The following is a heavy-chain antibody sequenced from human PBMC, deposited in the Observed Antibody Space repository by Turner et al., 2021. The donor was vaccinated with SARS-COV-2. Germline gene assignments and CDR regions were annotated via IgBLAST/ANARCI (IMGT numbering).Heavy chain of an antibody. V-gene: IGHV4-59*08. CDR3: ARHQGSASGYDHGMNV. J-gene: IGHJ6*02. CDR1: GGSISSKS. D-gene: IGHD1-26*01. CDR2: FYKIGSI. Sequence: QVQLQESGPGLVRPSETLPPTCTVSGGSISSKSWSWIRQSPGRGLEWIGYFYKIGSIDYNPTLRSRVTISVDTSKNQLSLNLISVTAADTAVYYCARHQGSASGYDHGMNVWGQGTAVIVSS.